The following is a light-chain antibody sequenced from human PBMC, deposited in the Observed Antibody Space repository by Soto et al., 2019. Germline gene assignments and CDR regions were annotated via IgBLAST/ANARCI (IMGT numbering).Light chain of an antibody. CDR3: TSYVGSNIWV. CDR2: EVS. J-gene: IGLJ3*02. Sequence: QSALTQPPSASGSPGQSVTISCTGTSSDVGAYKYVSWYQQYPGKAPKLMIYEVSKRPSGVPDRFSGSKSGNTDSLTVSGLQAEDEADYYCTSYVGSNIWVFGGGTQLTVL. V-gene: IGLV2-8*01. CDR1: SSDVGAYKY.